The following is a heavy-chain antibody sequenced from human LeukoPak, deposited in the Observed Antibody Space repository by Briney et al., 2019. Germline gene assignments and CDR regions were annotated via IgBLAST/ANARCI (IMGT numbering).Heavy chain of an antibody. D-gene: IGHD5-18*01. J-gene: IGHJ6*03. Sequence: SETLSLTCTVSGGSISSYYWSWIRQPPGKGLEWIGYIYYSGSTNYNPSLKSRVTISVDTSKNQFSLKLSSVTAADTAVYYCARDGGYSYGASYFYYYYYMDVWGKGTTVTVSS. CDR3: ARDGGYSYGASYFYYYYYMDV. CDR1: GGSISSYY. V-gene: IGHV4-59*01. CDR2: IYYSGST.